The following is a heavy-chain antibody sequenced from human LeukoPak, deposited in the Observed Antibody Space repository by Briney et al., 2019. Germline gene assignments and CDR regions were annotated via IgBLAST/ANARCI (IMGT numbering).Heavy chain of an antibody. CDR3: ARGPWGYDSSFFIDY. D-gene: IGHD3-22*01. Sequence: PSKTLSLTCAVSGYSISSGYYWGWIRQPPGKGLEWIGSIYHSGNTYYNPSLKSRVTISVDTSKNQFSLKLSSVTAADTAVYYCARGPWGYDSSFFIDYWGQGTLVTVSS. CDR1: GYSISSGYY. J-gene: IGHJ4*02. V-gene: IGHV4-38-2*01. CDR2: IYHSGNT.